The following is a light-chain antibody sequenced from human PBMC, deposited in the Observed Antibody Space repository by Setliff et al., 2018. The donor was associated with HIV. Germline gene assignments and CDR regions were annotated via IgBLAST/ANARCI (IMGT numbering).Light chain of an antibody. CDR3: AAWDDNLNGYV. Sequence: QSALTQPPSASGTPGQRVTISCSGSFSNIGRNTINWHQQLPGTAPKLLIFANFQRPSGVPDRFSGAKSGTSASLAISGLQSEDEADYFCAAWDDNLNGYVFGPGTKVTVL. CDR2: ANF. J-gene: IGLJ1*01. V-gene: IGLV1-44*01. CDR1: FSNIGRNT.